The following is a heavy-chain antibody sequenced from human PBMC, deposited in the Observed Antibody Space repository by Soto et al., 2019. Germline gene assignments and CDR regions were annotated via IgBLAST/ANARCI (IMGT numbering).Heavy chain of an antibody. Sequence: QVQLVESGRGVVQPGRSLRLSCAASGFPFSSFGMHWVRQAPGKGLEWVAVIWYDGSNKYYADSVKGRFTISRDNSKNTLYLQMNNLRAEDTAVYYCARDPSSIAAAGRFDYWGQGTLVSVFS. D-gene: IGHD6-13*01. J-gene: IGHJ4*02. CDR3: ARDPSSIAAAGRFDY. CDR2: IWYDGSNK. V-gene: IGHV3-33*01. CDR1: GFPFSSFG.